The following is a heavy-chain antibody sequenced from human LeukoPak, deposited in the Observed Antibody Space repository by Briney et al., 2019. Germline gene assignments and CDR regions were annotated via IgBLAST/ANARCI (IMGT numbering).Heavy chain of an antibody. Sequence: PSETLSLTCTVSGGSISSGSYYWSWIRPPAGKGLEWIGRIYTSGSTNYNPSLKSRVTISVDTSKNQFSLKLSSVTAADTAVYYCARGEGGGYSVGYWGQGTLVTVSS. V-gene: IGHV4-61*02. J-gene: IGHJ4*02. CDR3: ARGEGGGYSVGY. CDR1: GGSISSGSYY. D-gene: IGHD1-26*01. CDR2: IYTSGST.